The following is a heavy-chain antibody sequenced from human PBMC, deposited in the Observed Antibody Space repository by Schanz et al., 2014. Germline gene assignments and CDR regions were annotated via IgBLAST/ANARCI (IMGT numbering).Heavy chain of an antibody. CDR3: ARAKRFGDMDV. V-gene: IGHV1-69*09. CDR1: GGTFSSFG. J-gene: IGHJ6*02. Sequence: QVQLVQSGAEVRKPGASVKVSCKASGGTFSSFGINWVRQAPGQGLEWMGRIIPSLGLAKYEQKFQGRVTITADTSTSTAYMELRNLRSDDTAVYYCARAKRFGDMDVWGQGTTVTVSS. CDR2: IIPSLGLA. D-gene: IGHD3-10*01.